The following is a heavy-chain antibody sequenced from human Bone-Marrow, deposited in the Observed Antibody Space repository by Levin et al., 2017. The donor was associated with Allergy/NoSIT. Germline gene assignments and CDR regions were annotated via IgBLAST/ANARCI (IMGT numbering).Heavy chain of an antibody. CDR1: GFTFETYG. CDR3: ARDPFEFSSTYHGLDV. J-gene: IGHJ6*02. CDR2: IWFDGYTK. V-gene: IGHV3-33*01. Sequence: GESLKISCAASGFTFETYGMHWVRQAPGKGLEWLADIWFDGYTKHYEDSVQGRFTISRDNVKKMLYLEITNLRAEDTAVYFCARDPFEFSSTYHGLDVWGPGTTVSV. D-gene: IGHD6-6*01.